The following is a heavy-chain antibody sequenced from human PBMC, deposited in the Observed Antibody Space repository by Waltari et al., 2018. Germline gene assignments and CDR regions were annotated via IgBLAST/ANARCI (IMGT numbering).Heavy chain of an antibody. V-gene: IGHV4-38-2*01. J-gene: IGHJ6*03. CDR3: ARLHRYCSSTSCYEDYYYMDV. CDR2: IYHSGST. Sequence: QVQLQESGPGLVKPSETLSLTCAVSGYSISSGYYWGWIRQPPGKGLEWIGSIYHSGSTNYNPAPKSRVTISVDTAKNQFSLKLSSVTAADTAVYYCARLHRYCSSTSCYEDYYYMDVWGKGTTVTVSS. CDR1: GYSISSGYY. D-gene: IGHD2-2*01.